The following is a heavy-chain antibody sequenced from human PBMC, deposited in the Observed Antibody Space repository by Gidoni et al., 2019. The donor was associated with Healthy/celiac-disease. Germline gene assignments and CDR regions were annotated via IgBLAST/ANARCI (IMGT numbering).Heavy chain of an antibody. J-gene: IGHJ4*02. V-gene: IGHV3-30-3*01. CDR3: ARGYDILTGPIHFDY. CDR1: GFTFSSYA. D-gene: IGHD3-9*01. Sequence: QVQLVESGGGVVQPGRSLRLSCAPSGFTFSSYAMHWVRQAPGKGLEWVAVISYDGSNKYYADSVKGRFTISRDNSKNTLYLQMNSLRAEDTAVYYCARGYDILTGPIHFDYWGQGTLVTVSS. CDR2: ISYDGSNK.